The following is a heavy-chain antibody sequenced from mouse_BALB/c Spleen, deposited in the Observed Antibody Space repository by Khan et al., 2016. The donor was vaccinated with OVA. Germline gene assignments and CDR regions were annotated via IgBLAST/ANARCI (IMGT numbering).Heavy chain of an antibody. Sequence: QVHVKQSGAELAKPGASLKMSCTASGYTFTTYWIHWVKQKTGQGMEWIGYIDPSTGYTEYNQKFKDKATLTADKSSRTAYMQLTSLTSAYSSVYYWARIRLSGIFAYWGQGTLVTVSA. J-gene: IGHJ3*01. D-gene: IGHD2-12*01. CDR3: ARIRLSGIFAY. CDR2: IDPSTGYT. CDR1: GYTFTTYW. V-gene: IGHV1-7*01.